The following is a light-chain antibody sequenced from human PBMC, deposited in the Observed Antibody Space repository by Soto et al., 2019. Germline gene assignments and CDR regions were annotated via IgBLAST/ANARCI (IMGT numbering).Light chain of an antibody. Sequence: DIVVTQSPDSLPVSLGERATINCKSSQSVLYSSNNKNCLAWYQQKPGQPPKLLIYWASTRESGVPDRFSGSGSGTDFTLPISSLQAEDVAVYYCQQYLDSPWTFGQGTKVEIK. J-gene: IGKJ1*01. CDR2: WAS. CDR1: QSVLYSSNNKNC. CDR3: QQYLDSPWT. V-gene: IGKV4-1*01.